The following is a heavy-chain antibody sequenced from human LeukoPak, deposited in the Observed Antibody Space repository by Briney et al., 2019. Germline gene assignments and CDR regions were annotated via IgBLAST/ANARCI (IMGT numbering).Heavy chain of an antibody. J-gene: IGHJ5*02. CDR2: INPNSGGT. CDR3: ARDPLRHYDFWSGYSSVPPSNWFDP. V-gene: IGHV1-2*02. CDR1: GYTFTGYY. D-gene: IGHD3-3*01. Sequence: ASVKVSCKASGYTFTGYYMHWVRQAPGQGLEWMGWINPNSGGTNYAQKLQGRVTMTTDTSTSTAYMELRSLRSDDTAVYYCARDPLRHYDFWSGYSSVPPSNWFDPWGQGTLVTVSS.